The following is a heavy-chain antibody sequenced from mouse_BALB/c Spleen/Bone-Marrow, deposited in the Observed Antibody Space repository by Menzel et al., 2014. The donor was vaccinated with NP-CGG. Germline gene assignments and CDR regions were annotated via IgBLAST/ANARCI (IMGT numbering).Heavy chain of an antibody. D-gene: IGHD1-2*01. V-gene: IGHV3-8*02. Sequence: VQPQQSGPSLVKPSQTLSLTCSVTGDSITSSYWNWIRKFPGNKLEYMGYISYSGNAYYNPSLKSRISLTRDTSKNQYYLQLNSVTTEDTATYFCARGNGYHFDYWGQGTTLTVSS. CDR1: GDSITSSY. CDR2: ISYSGNA. J-gene: IGHJ2*01. CDR3: ARGNGYHFDY.